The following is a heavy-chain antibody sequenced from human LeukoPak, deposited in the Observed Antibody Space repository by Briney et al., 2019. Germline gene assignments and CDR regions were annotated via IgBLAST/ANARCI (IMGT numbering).Heavy chain of an antibody. V-gene: IGHV4-34*01. Sequence: PSETLSLTCAVYGGSFSGYYWSWIRQPPGKGLEWIGEINHSGSTNYNPSLKSRVTISVDTSKNQFSLKLSSVTAADTAVYYCARLKSGPMVRGAIDYWGQGTLVTVSS. CDR2: INHSGST. CDR3: ARLKSGPMVRGAIDY. J-gene: IGHJ4*02. CDR1: GGSFSGYY. D-gene: IGHD3-10*01.